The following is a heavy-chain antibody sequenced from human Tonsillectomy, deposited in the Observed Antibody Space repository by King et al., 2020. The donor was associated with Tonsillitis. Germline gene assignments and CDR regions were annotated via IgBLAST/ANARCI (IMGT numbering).Heavy chain of an antibody. Sequence: VQLVESGGGVVQPGGSLRLSCAASGFTFSSYGMHWVRQAPGKGLEWVAFIRYDGSNKYYADSVKGRFTISRDNSKNTLYLQMNSLRAEDTAVYYCAKDWYSSSWSEHPIDYWGQGTLVTVSS. D-gene: IGHD6-13*01. CDR2: IRYDGSNK. V-gene: IGHV3-30*02. J-gene: IGHJ4*02. CDR1: GFTFSSYG. CDR3: AKDWYSSSWSEHPIDY.